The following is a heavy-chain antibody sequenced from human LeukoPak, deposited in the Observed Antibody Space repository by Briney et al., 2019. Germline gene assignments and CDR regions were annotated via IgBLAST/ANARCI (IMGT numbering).Heavy chain of an antibody. D-gene: IGHD1-26*01. J-gene: IGHJ4*02. CDR2: ISSRSSYI. CDR3: AKVLGASDNGGFGY. V-gene: IGHV3-21*01. Sequence: GGSLRLSCAASGITFSDYSMNWVRQAPGKGLEWVSSISSRSSYIYYANSVKGRFIISRDNAKNSLYLQMNSLRAEDTALYYCAKVLGASDNGGFGYWGQGTLVTVSS. CDR1: GITFSDYS.